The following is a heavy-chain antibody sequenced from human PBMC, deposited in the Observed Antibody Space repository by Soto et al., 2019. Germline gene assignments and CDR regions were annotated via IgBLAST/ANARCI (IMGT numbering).Heavy chain of an antibody. D-gene: IGHD3-22*01. J-gene: IGHJ4*02. CDR1: GFTFSNYW. V-gene: IGHV3-7*01. CDR2: IKEDGGEK. Sequence: GVSLRLSCAASGFTFSNYWMSWVRQAPGKRLEWVANIKEDGGEKFYVDSVRGRFTISRDNAKNSVYLQMNSLRAEDTAVYYCARDNYYDSSGHYWGQGALVTVSS. CDR3: ARDNYYDSSGHY.